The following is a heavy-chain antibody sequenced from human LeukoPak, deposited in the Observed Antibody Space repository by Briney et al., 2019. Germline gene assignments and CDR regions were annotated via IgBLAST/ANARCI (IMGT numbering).Heavy chain of an antibody. V-gene: IGHV3-21*06. CDR2: ITTSSSHI. CDR3: ARARGSSWSTDAFDI. D-gene: IGHD6-13*01. CDR1: GFTFSAYN. Sequence: GGSLRLSCAASGFTFSAYNMNWVRRTPGKGLEWVSSITTSSSHIFYADSVKGRFTISRDNAKNSIYVQMKSLRAEDTAVYYCARARGSSWSTDAFDIWGQGTMVTVSS. J-gene: IGHJ3*02.